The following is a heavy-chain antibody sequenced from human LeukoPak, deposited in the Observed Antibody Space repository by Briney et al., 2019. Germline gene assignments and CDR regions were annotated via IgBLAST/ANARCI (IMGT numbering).Heavy chain of an antibody. CDR1: GGSISSYY. CDR2: IYTSGST. Sequence: PSETLSLTCTVSGGSISSYYWSWIRQPAGKGLEWIGRIYTSGSTNYNPSLKSRVTISVDTSKNQFSLKLSSVTAADTAVYYCARVPSYDYVWGSPDAFDIWGQGTMVTVSS. V-gene: IGHV4-4*07. D-gene: IGHD3-16*01. CDR3: ARVPSYDYVWGSPDAFDI. J-gene: IGHJ3*02.